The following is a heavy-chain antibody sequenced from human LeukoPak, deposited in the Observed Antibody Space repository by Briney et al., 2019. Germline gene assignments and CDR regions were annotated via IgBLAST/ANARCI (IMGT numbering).Heavy chain of an antibody. CDR1: GGSFSGYY. J-gene: IGHJ4*01. V-gene: IGHV4-34*01. CDR2: INHSGST. CDR3: ARARADPGSGGGECLFDY. D-gene: IGHD2-21*01. Sequence: PAETETLTCAVYGGSFSGYYWSWIRQPPGKGLEWIGEINHSGSTNYNPSLKIRVTISVDTSKNQFSLKLNSVTAADTAVYYCARARADPGSGGGECLFDYWGHGSLLNVAS.